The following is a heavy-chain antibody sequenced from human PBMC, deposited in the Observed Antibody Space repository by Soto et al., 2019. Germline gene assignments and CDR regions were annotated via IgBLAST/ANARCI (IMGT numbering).Heavy chain of an antibody. D-gene: IGHD6-19*01. CDR1: GVTFISYG. J-gene: IGHJ6*02. CDR2: IWYDESNI. Sequence: GESLRLSCAASGVTFISYGIHWFRHPPGKWLDWVAVIWYDESNIYYADSVKGRFTTSRDNSKNTLFLQMNSLRAEDTAVYYCARDDIPGIAVAIYGMDVWGQGTTVTVSS. V-gene: IGHV3-33*01. CDR3: ARDDIPGIAVAIYGMDV.